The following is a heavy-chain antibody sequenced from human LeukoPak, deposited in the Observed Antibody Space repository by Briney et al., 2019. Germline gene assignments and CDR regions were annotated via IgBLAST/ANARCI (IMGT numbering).Heavy chain of an antibody. J-gene: IGHJ4*02. V-gene: IGHV4-39*07. CDR1: GGSITSTSHY. Sequence: PSETLSLTCIVSGGSITSTSHYWAWIRQSPGKGLEWIRSIFYTGSTYPNPSLESRITMSVDTSKNQFSLKLSSVTAPDTAVYFCARVGPVEMATTGYFDSWGQGTLVTVSS. CDR2: IFYTGST. D-gene: IGHD5-24*01. CDR3: ARVGPVEMATTGYFDS.